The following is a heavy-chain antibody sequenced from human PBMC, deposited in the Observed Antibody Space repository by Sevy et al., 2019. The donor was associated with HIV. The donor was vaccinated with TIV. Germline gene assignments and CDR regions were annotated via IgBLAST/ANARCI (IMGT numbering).Heavy chain of an antibody. Sequence: GGSLRVSCAASGFSFNTFSMNWVRQRPEKGLEWVSSISSSNYIFYADSVKGRFTISRDNAKDSLYLQMNSLRAEDTAVYYCVRDQKGQYSAYDGAGYYGMDVRGPGTTVTVSS. CDR2: ISSSNYI. D-gene: IGHD5-12*01. V-gene: IGHV3-21*01. J-gene: IGHJ6*02. CDR1: GFSFNTFS. CDR3: VRDQKGQYSAYDGAGYYGMDV.